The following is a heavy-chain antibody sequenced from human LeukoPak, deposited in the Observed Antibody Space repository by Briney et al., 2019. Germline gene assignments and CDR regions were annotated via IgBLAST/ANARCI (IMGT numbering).Heavy chain of an antibody. Sequence: GGSLRLSCAASGFTFSSYTMNWVRQAPGKGLEWVSSISSSSSYIYYADSVKGRFTISRANSENTLYLQMNNLRAEDTAVYYCAKATGYLLWGQGTLVTVSS. V-gene: IGHV3-21*04. D-gene: IGHD1-14*01. CDR1: GFTFSSYT. J-gene: IGHJ4*02. CDR3: AKATGYLL. CDR2: ISSSSSYI.